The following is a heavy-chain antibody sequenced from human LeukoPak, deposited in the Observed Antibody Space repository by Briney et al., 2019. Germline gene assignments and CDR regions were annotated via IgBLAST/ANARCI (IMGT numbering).Heavy chain of an antibody. Sequence: PSETLSLTCAVYGGSFSGYYWSWIRQPPGKGLEWIGEINHSGSTNYNPSLKSRVTISVDTSKNQFSLKLSSVTAADTAVYYCARNFGGYALDYWGQGTLVTVSS. CDR3: ARNFGGYALDY. V-gene: IGHV4-34*01. CDR1: GGSFSGYY. D-gene: IGHD5-12*01. J-gene: IGHJ4*02. CDR2: INHSGST.